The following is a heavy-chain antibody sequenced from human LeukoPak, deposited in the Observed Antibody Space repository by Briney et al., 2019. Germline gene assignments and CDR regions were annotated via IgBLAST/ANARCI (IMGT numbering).Heavy chain of an antibody. CDR3: SRRGLTVPAT. V-gene: IGHV4-39*01. Sequence: SSETLSLTCTVSGGSISSDSYYWAWIRQPPGTGLEWIGSIYYGGSTHYNPSLMGRPTVSMDTSRNQFSLRLTSVTAADTAVYYCSRRGLTVPATWGRGTTVTVS. J-gene: IGHJ6*02. CDR1: GGSISSDSYY. CDR2: IYYGGST. D-gene: IGHD6-19*01.